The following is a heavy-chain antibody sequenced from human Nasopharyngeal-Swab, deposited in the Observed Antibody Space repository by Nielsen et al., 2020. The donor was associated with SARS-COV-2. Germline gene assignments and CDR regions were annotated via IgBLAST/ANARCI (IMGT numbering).Heavy chain of an antibody. CDR2: INGGGSLT. Sequence: GGSLRLSCAASGFTFNTYSMTWVRQAPGKGLERVFLINGGGSLTYYTDSVKGRFTISRDNSKNTLYLQMNRLKADDTAIYYCAKEAPSCGADCRSLSDYWGQGILVTVSS. J-gene: IGHJ4*02. CDR1: GFTFNTYS. D-gene: IGHD2-21*02. V-gene: IGHV3-23*01. CDR3: AKEAPSCGADCRSLSDY.